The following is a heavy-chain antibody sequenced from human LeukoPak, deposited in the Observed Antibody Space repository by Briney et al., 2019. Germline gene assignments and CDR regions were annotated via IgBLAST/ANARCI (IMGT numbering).Heavy chain of an antibody. Sequence: ASVKVSCKASGYTFTSYYMHWVRQAPGQGLEWMGIINPSGGSTSYAQKFQGRVTMTRDTSTSTVYMELSSLRSEDTAVYYRARSYYYGSGSYYTLYYFDYWGQGTLVTVSS. CDR1: GYTFTSYY. D-gene: IGHD3-10*01. CDR2: INPSGGST. CDR3: ARSYYYGSGSYYTLYYFDY. J-gene: IGHJ4*02. V-gene: IGHV1-46*01.